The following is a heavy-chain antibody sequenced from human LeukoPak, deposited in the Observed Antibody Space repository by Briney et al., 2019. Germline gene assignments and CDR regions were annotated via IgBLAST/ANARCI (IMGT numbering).Heavy chain of an antibody. D-gene: IGHD6-13*01. Sequence: GGTLRLSCAASGFTFSSYGMSWVRQAPGKGLEWVSAISGSGGSTYYADSVKGRFTISRDNSKNTLYLQMNSLRAEDTAVYYCAEAGIAAAGPYNWFDPWGQGTLVTVSS. CDR1: GFTFSSYG. J-gene: IGHJ5*02. V-gene: IGHV3-23*01. CDR3: AEAGIAAAGPYNWFDP. CDR2: ISGSGGST.